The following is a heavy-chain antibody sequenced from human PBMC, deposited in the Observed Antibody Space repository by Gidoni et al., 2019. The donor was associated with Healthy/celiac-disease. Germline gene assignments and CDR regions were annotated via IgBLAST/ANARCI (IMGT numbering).Heavy chain of an antibody. Sequence: QVQLVEPGGAVVQPGRSLRLSWAAPGFTFRSYAMHWVRQAPGKGLEWVAVISYDGVNKCYADSVKGRFTISRDNSKNTLYLQMNSLRAEDTAVYYCASTGSGRLEDAAFDIWGQGTMVTVSS. CDR1: GFTFRSYA. CDR3: ASTGSGRLEDAAFDI. CDR2: ISYDGVNK. V-gene: IGHV3-30*16. D-gene: IGHD6-19*01. J-gene: IGHJ3*02.